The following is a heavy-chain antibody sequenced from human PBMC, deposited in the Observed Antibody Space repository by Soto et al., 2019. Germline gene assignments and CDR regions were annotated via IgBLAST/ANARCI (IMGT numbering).Heavy chain of an antibody. CDR2: IKQDGSEK. J-gene: IGHJ6*03. CDR3: ATDLPAARDYYYYYMDV. CDR1: GFTFSSYW. Sequence: PGGSLRLSCAASGFTFSSYWMSWVRQAPGKGLEWVANIKQDGSEKYYVDSVKGRFTISRDNAKNSLYLQMNSLRAEDTAVYYCATDLPAARDYYYYYMDVWGKGTTVTVSS. V-gene: IGHV3-7*01. D-gene: IGHD2-2*01.